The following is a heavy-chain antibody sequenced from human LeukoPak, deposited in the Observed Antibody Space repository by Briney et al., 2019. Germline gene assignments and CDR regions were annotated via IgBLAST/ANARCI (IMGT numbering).Heavy chain of an antibody. CDR2: ISAYNGNT. V-gene: IGHV1-18*01. CDR3: AREDRPANHHGNDY. CDR1: GYTFTSYG. J-gene: IGHJ4*02. Sequence: ASVKVSCKASGYTFTSYGISWVRQAPGQGLEWMGCISAYNGNTNYAQKLQGRVTMTTDTSTSTAYMELRSLRSDDTAVYYCAREDRPANHHGNDYWGQGTLVTVSS. D-gene: IGHD1-14*01.